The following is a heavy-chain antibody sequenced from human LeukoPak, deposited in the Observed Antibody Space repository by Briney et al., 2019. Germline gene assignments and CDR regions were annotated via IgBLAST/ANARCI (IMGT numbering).Heavy chain of an antibody. Sequence: GGSLGISCTASRFTFAAYAMSWVGEAPEQGTDWVGFFRSEAYGGTTEYAASVKGRFTISRDDSKSIAYLQMNSLKTEDTAVYYCTRDSDGYSSSWNRYYYYYYMDVWGKGTTVTVSS. D-gene: IGHD6-13*01. CDR2: FRSEAYGGTT. J-gene: IGHJ6*03. V-gene: IGHV3-49*04. CDR1: RFTFAAYA. CDR3: TRDSDGYSSSWNRYYYYYYMDV.